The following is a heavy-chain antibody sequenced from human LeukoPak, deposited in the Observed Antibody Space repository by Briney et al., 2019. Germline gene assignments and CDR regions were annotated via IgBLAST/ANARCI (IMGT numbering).Heavy chain of an antibody. CDR2: IYYSGST. CDR1: GGSISSYY. V-gene: IGHV4-59*08. J-gene: IGHJ4*02. D-gene: IGHD3-10*01. Sequence: PSETLSLTCTVSGGSISSYYWSWIRQPPGKGLEWIGYIYYSGSTNYNPSLKSRVTISVDTSKNQFSLKLTSVTAADTSMYYCVRRAYGSGSYPADYWGQGTLVTVSS. CDR3: VRRAYGSGSYPADY.